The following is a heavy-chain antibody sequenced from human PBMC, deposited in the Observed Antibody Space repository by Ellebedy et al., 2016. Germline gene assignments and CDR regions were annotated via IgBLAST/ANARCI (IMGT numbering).Heavy chain of an antibody. CDR1: GGSISRSTYY. CDR3: ARHQPSYGSGSYYTNYYGMDV. J-gene: IGHJ6*02. V-gene: IGHV4-39*01. D-gene: IGHD3-10*01. Sequence: ESLKISCTVSGGSISRSTYYWGWIRQPPGKGLEWIWCIYFSGSTYYNPSLKSRVTISVDTSKTQFSLRLSSVTAADTAVYYCARHQPSYGSGSYYTNYYGMDVWGQGTTVTVSS. CDR2: IYFSGST.